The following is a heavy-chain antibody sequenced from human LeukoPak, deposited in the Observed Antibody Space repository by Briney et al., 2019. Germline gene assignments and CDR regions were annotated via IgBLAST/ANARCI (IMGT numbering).Heavy chain of an antibody. CDR1: GGSFSGYY. CDR3: ARGKNTYYYYMDV. J-gene: IGHJ6*03. Sequence: PSETLSLTCAVYGGSFSGYYWSWLRQPPGKGLEWIGGINHSGSTNYNPSLKSRVTISVDTSKNQFSLKLSSVTAADTAVYYCARGKNTYYYYMDVWGKGTTVTVSS. CDR2: INHSGST. V-gene: IGHV4-34*01.